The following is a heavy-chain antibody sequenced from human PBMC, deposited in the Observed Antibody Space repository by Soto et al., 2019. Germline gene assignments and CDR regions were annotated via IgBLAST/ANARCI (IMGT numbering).Heavy chain of an antibody. D-gene: IGHD6-13*01. Sequence: GGSLRLSCAASGFTFSGSAMHWVRQASGKGLEWVGRIRSKANRYATAYAASVKGRFTISRDDSKNTAYLQMNSLKTEDTAVYYCTRHRLAAAGTGYYYYGMDVWGQGTTVTVSS. CDR3: TRHRLAAAGTGYYYYGMDV. V-gene: IGHV3-73*01. CDR2: IRSKANRYAT. CDR1: GFTFSGSA. J-gene: IGHJ6*02.